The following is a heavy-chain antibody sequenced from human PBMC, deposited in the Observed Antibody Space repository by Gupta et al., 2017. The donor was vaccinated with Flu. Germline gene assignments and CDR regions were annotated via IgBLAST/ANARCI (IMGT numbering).Heavy chain of an antibody. V-gene: IGHV4-4*02. CDR1: GDSISSGNW. CDR2: IFHSGNT. J-gene: IGHJ4*02. Sequence: QVQLQESGPGLVKPSETLSLTCVVSGDSISSGNWWTWVRQPPGKGLEWIGEIFHSGNTNYNPSLKSRVTMSVDTSKNQFSLRVSSVTAADTAVYYCARDGPKPLDYWGQGTLVTVSS. CDR3: ARDGPKPLDY.